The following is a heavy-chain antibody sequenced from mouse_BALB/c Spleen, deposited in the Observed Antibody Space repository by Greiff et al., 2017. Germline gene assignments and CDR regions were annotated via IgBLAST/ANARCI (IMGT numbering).Heavy chain of an antibody. CDR1: GFAFSSYD. V-gene: IGHV5-12-1*01. Sequence: EVKVEESGGGLVKPGGSLKLSCAASGFAFSSYDMSWVRQTPEKRLEWVAYISSGGGSTYYPDTVKGRFTISRDNAKNTLYLQMSSLKSEDTAMYYCARRYFDVWGAGTTVTVSS. CDR3: ARRYFDV. J-gene: IGHJ1*01. CDR2: ISSGGGST.